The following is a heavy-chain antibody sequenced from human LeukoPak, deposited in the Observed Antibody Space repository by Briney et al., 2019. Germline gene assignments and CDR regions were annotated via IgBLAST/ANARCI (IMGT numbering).Heavy chain of an antibody. CDR2: ISGSGGST. J-gene: IGHJ4*02. Sequence: GGSLRLSCAASGFTFSSNAMSWVRQAPGKGLEWVSAISGSGGSTYYADSVKGRFTISRDNSKNTLYLQMNSLRAEDTAVYYCAKPTYRGSYLHGFDYWGQGTLVTVSS. V-gene: IGHV3-23*01. D-gene: IGHD1-26*01. CDR3: AKPTYRGSYLHGFDY. CDR1: GFTFSSNA.